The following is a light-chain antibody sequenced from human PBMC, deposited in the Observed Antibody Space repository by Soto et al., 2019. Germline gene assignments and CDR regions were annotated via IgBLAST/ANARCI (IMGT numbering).Light chain of an antibody. CDR1: QSVNSN. CDR2: GAS. V-gene: IGKV3-15*01. CDR3: QQYNNWWT. J-gene: IGKJ1*01. Sequence: ILMTQSPATLSVSPGEGSTLSGRASQSVNSNLAWYQQKPGQAPRLLIYGASIRDTGISARCSGSGSGTDFTLTISSLQSEVFAVYCCQQYNNWWTFGQGTKVEIK.